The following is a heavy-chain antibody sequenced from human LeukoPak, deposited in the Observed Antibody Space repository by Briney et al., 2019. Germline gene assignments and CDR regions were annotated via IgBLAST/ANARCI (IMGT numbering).Heavy chain of an antibody. CDR1: GFTFSSYA. CDR3: ARVGSSGWYSKYYFDY. CDR2: ISYDGSNK. J-gene: IGHJ4*02. D-gene: IGHD6-19*01. V-gene: IGHV3-30-3*01. Sequence: GGSLRLSCAASGFTFSSYAMHWVRQAPGKGLEWVAVISYDGSNKYYADSVKGRFTISRDNSKNTLYLQMNSLRAEDTAVYYCARVGSSGWYSKYYFDYWGQGTLVTVSS.